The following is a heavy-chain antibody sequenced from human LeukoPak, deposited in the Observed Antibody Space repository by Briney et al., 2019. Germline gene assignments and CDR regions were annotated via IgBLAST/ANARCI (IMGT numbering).Heavy chain of an antibody. CDR3: ARGPTISETGYFDF. CDR2: INHRGDT. D-gene: IGHD5-24*01. J-gene: IGHJ4*03. Sequence: PSETLSLTCAVYGGSFSTYYWCWIRQSPGKGLEWIAEINHRGDTNYNPSVKSRVTISVDTSKNQVSLKVRSLTAADTAVYYCARGPTISETGYFDFWGQGTLVTVSS. CDR1: GGSFSTYY. V-gene: IGHV4-34*01.